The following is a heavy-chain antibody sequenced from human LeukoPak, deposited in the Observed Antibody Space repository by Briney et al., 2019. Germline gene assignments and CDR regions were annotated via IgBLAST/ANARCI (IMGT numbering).Heavy chain of an antibody. CDR2: ISGSGGST. V-gene: IGHV3-23*01. CDR1: GFTFSSYA. D-gene: IGHD2-2*01. Sequence: PGGSLRLSCAASGFTFSSYAMSWVRQAPGKGLEWVSAISGSGGSTYYADSVKGRFTISRDNSKNTLYLQMNSLRAEDTAVYYCAEDRCSSTSCYAADIFDYWGQGTLVTVSS. J-gene: IGHJ4*02. CDR3: AEDRCSSTSCYAADIFDY.